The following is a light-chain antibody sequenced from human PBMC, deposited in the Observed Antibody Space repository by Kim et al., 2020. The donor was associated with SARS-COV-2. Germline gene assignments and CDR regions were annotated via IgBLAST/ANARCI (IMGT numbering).Light chain of an antibody. CDR1: SSDVGGYNY. CDR3: CSYAGSNTWM. CDR2: EVT. Sequence: QSVLTQPRSVSGTPGQSVTISCTGTSSDVGGYNYVSWYQQHPGKAPTVMIYEVTKRPSGVPDRFSGSKSGNTASLTISGLQAEDEADYYCCSYAGSNTWMFGGGTQLTVL. J-gene: IGLJ3*02. V-gene: IGLV2-11*01.